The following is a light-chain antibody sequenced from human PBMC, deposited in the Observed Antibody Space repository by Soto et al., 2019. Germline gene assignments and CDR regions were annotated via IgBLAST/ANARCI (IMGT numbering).Light chain of an antibody. CDR1: QSISFW. V-gene: IGKV1-5*01. CDR2: DAS. J-gene: IGKJ4*01. CDR3: QQYNSYVLT. Sequence: DIQMTQSPSTLAASVGDRVTITCRASQSISFWLAWYQQKPGKAPKLLIFDASTLERGVPSRFSGSGSGTEFTHTISSLQPDDFATYYCQQYNSYVLTFGGGTKVEIK.